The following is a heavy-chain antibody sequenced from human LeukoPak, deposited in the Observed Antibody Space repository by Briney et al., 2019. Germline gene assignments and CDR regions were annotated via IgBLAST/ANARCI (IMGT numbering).Heavy chain of an antibody. CDR2: VTGASTTM. V-gene: IGHV3-11*04. CDR1: GFTFSDYY. J-gene: IGHJ2*01. D-gene: IGHD6-6*01. CDR3: ARDATSRAASGGYFDL. Sequence: PGGSLRLSCAASGFTFSDYYMAWIRQAPGEGLKWITYVTGASTTMYYADSVKGRFTICRDNAKNFLYLQMDSLRVEDTAVYYCARDATSRAASGGYFDLWGRGTLVTVSS.